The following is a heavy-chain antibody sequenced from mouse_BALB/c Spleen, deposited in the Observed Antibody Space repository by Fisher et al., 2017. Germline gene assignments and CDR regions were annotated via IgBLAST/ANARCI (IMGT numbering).Heavy chain of an antibody. J-gene: IGHJ4*01. V-gene: IGHV1-5*01. CDR3: ARKGAMDY. Sequence: KFKGKAKLTAVTSTSTAYMELSSLTSEDSAVYYCARKGAMDYWGQGTSVTVSS.